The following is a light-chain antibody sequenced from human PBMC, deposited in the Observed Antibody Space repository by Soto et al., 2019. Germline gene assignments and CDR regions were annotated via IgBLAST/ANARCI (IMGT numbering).Light chain of an antibody. Sequence: DIQITQSPSSLSASVGDRVTMTCRASQSISSYLNWYQQKPGKAPKLLIYAASSLQSGVPSRFSGSGSGTDFTLTISSLQPEDFATYYCQQSYSTPLFGGGTKVDIK. CDR2: AAS. CDR3: QQSYSTPL. CDR1: QSISSY. J-gene: IGKJ4*01. V-gene: IGKV1-39*01.